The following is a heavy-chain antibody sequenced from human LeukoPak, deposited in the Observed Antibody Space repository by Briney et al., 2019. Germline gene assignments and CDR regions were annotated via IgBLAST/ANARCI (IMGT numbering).Heavy chain of an antibody. Sequence: GGSLRLSCAASGFTFSSYAMSWVRQAPGKGLEWVSAISGSGGSTYYADSVKGRFTISRDNSKNTLYLQMNSLRAEDTAVYYCAKLGGILTGYYPFDYWGQGALVTVSS. J-gene: IGHJ4*02. D-gene: IGHD3-9*01. CDR1: GFTFSSYA. V-gene: IGHV3-23*01. CDR3: AKLGGILTGYYPFDY. CDR2: ISGSGGST.